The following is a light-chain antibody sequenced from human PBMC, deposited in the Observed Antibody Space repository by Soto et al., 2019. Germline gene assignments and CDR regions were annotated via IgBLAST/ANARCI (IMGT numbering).Light chain of an antibody. CDR3: QQYDNLPIT. J-gene: IGKJ3*01. CDR1: QDISNY. CDR2: DAS. V-gene: IGKV1-33*01. Sequence: DIQMTQSPSSLSASVGDRVTITCQASQDISNYLNWYQQKPGKAPKLLIYDASNLETGVPSRFSGSGSGKAFTFTISSLQPEDIATYYCQQYDNLPITFGPGTKVDIK.